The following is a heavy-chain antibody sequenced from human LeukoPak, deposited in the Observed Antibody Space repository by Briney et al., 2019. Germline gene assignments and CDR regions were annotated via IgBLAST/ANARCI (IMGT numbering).Heavy chain of an antibody. V-gene: IGHV4-34*01. J-gene: IGHJ4*02. Sequence: SETLSLTCAVYGGSFSGYYWSWIRQPPGKGLEWIGEINHSGSTNYNPSLKSRVTISVDTSKNQFPLKLSSVTAADTAVYYCARGAYYYDSSGYSSPHFDYWGQGTLVTVSS. CDR3: ARGAYYYDSSGYSSPHFDY. D-gene: IGHD3-22*01. CDR2: INHSGST. CDR1: GGSFSGYY.